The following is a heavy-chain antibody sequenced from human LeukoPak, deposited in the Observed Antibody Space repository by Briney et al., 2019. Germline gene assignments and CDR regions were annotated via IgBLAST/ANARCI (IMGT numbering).Heavy chain of an antibody. CDR2: VSGSGGST. CDR3: AKADDFWSGYYGYY. D-gene: IGHD3-3*01. J-gene: IGHJ4*02. CDR1: GFTFSSYA. V-gene: IGHV3-23*01. Sequence: GGSLRLSCAASGFTFSSYAMSWVRQAPGKGLEWVSAVSGSGGSTYYADSVKGRFTISRDNSKNTLYLQMNSLRAEDTAVYYCAKADDFWSGYYGYYWGQGTLVTVSS.